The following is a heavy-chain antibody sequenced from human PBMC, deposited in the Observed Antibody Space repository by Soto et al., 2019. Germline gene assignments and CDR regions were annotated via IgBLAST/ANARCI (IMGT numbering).Heavy chain of an antibody. Sequence: QVQLVESGGGVVQPGRSLRLSCAASGFTFSSYTMHWVRQAPGKGLEWVAVISYDGSNKYYVDSVKGRFTISRDNSKNTLYLQMNSLIPEDTTVYYCARDSATVADYYYTMDVWGQGTTVTVSS. CDR2: ISYDGSNK. CDR3: ARDSATVADYYYTMDV. V-gene: IGHV3-30-3*01. D-gene: IGHD4-17*01. CDR1: GFTFSSYT. J-gene: IGHJ6*02.